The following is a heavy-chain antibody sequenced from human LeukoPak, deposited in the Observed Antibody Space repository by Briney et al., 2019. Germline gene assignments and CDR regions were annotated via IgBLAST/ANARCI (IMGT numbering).Heavy chain of an antibody. CDR1: GGTFSSYA. CDR2: IIPIFGTA. J-gene: IGHJ4*02. Sequence: ASVKVSCKASGGTFSSYAISWVREAPGQGLEWMGRIIPIFGTANYAQKCQGRLTITTDESTNTAYMEQSSLRSEDTAVYYCANGAAAGTGFDYWGQETLVTVPS. CDR3: ANGAAAGTGFDY. V-gene: IGHV1-69*05. D-gene: IGHD6-13*01.